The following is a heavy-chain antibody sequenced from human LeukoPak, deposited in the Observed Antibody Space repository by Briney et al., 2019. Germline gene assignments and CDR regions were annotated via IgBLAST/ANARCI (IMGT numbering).Heavy chain of an antibody. J-gene: IGHJ3*02. V-gene: IGHV3-66*01. CDR2: LYRDGTT. CDR3: AKDRFIVGATSDAFDI. CDR1: ALIVSNNY. Sequence: GGSLRLSCAASALIVSNNYMSWVRQAPGRGLEWVSVLYRDGTTYYTDSVKGRFTISRDNSKNTLYLQMNSLRAEDTAVYYCAKDRFIVGATSDAFDIWGQGTMVTVSS. D-gene: IGHD1-26*01.